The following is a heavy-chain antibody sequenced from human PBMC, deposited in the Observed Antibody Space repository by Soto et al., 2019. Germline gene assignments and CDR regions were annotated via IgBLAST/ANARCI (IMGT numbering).Heavy chain of an antibody. CDR3: ARGFLRGYDFWSGHYFDY. CDR1: GGSISSGDYY. D-gene: IGHD3-3*01. J-gene: IGHJ4*02. CDR2: IYYSGST. V-gene: IGHV4-30-4*01. Sequence: QVQLQESGPGLVKPSQTLSLTCTVSGGSISSGDYYWSWIRQPPGTGLEWIGYIYYSGSTYYNPSLKSRVTISVDTSKNQFSLKLSSVTAADTAVYYCARGFLRGYDFWSGHYFDYWGQGTLVTVSS.